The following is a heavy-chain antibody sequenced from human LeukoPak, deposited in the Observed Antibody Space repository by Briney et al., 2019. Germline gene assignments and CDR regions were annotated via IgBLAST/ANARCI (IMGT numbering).Heavy chain of an antibody. D-gene: IGHD6-13*01. J-gene: IGHJ6*03. V-gene: IGHV1-69*13. CDR3: ARRGDAAGKNYYYYYMDV. CDR2: IIPIFGTA. CDR1: GGTFSSYA. Sequence: SVKVSCKASGGTFSSYAISWVRQAPGQGLEWMGGIIPIFGTANYAQKFQGRVTITADESTSTAYMELSSLRSEDTAVYYCARRGDAAGKNYYYYYMDVWGKGATVTVSS.